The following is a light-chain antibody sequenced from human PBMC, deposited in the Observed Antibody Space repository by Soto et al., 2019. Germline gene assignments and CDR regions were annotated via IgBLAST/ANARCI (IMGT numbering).Light chain of an antibody. CDR2: EVS. CDR3: ASYVTGNTYV. J-gene: IGLJ1*01. Sequence: QSALAQPASVSGSPGQSITISCSGTSGDVGGYNYVSWYQLHPGKAPKLMIHEVSERPSGVSNRFSGSKSGNTASLTISGLQAEDEADYYCASYVTGNTYVFGSGTKVTVL. V-gene: IGLV2-14*01. CDR1: SGDVGGYNY.